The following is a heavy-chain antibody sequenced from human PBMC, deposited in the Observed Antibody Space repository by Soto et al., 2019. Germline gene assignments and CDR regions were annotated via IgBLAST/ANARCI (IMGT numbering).Heavy chain of an antibody. J-gene: IGHJ6*02. D-gene: IGHD6-13*01. V-gene: IGHV4-31*03. CDR2: IYYSGST. CDR3: ARQRGSQDYYYGMDV. Sequence: QVQLQESGPGLVKPSQTLSLTCTVSGDSISSGGYYWSWIRQHPGKGLEWIGYIYYSGSTYYNPSLKSRVTISVDTSKNQFSLKLSSVTAADTAVYYCARQRGSQDYYYGMDVWGQGTTVTVSS. CDR1: GDSISSGGYY.